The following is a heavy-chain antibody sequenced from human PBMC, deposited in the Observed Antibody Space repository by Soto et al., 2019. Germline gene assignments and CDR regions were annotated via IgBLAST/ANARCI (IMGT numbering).Heavy chain of an antibody. J-gene: IGHJ6*02. CDR3: ARGPLLLLWFRTPDGHGMDV. CDR1: GFTFDDYG. CDR2: INWSGGST. D-gene: IGHD3-10*01. Sequence: PGGSLRLSCAASGFTFDDYGMTWVRQAQGKGLEWVSGINWSGGSTGYADSVKGRFTISRDNAKNSLYLQMNSLRAEDTALYYCARGPLLLLWFRTPDGHGMDVWGQGTTVTVSS. V-gene: IGHV3-20*04.